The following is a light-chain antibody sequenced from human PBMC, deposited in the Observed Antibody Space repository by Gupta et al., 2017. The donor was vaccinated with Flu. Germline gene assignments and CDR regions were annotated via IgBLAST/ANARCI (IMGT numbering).Light chain of an antibody. J-gene: IGLJ3*02. CDR1: NTNIGSNT. CDR2: SNN. Sequence: VTISGMGSNTNIGSNTIDWYQQPSATAPTLLIYSNNRRHSVVPDRFSGSKSVTSASLSISGLQAEDEADYYCAALDDSMNGWVFGGGTKLTVL. V-gene: IGLV1-44*01. CDR3: AALDDSMNGWV.